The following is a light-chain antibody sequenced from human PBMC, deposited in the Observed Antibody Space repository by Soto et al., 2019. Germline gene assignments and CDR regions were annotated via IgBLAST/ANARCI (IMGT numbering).Light chain of an antibody. CDR3: CSYTRSGTLI. CDR2: DVS. CDR1: SSGIGDYNY. Sequence: QSVLTQPASVSGSPGQSITISCVGTSSGIGDYNYVSWYQQHPGKVPKVIIYDVSNRPSGVSYRFSATKSGNTASLTISGLQAEDEADYYCCSYTRSGTLIFGTGTMVTVL. J-gene: IGLJ1*01. V-gene: IGLV2-14*01.